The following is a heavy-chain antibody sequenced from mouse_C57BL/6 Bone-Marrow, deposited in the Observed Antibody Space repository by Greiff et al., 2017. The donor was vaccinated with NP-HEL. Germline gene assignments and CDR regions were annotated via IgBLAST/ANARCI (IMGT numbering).Heavy chain of an antibody. V-gene: IGHV14-1*01. Sequence: EVQLQQSGAELVRPGASVKLSCTASGFNIKDYYMHWVKQRPEQGLEWIGRIDPEDGDTEYAPKFQGKATMTADTSSNTAYLQLSSLTSEDTAVYYCTVYGNYQYYFDYWGQGTTLTVSS. CDR3: TVYGNYQYYFDY. CDR1: GFNIKDYY. D-gene: IGHD2-1*01. J-gene: IGHJ2*01. CDR2: IDPEDGDT.